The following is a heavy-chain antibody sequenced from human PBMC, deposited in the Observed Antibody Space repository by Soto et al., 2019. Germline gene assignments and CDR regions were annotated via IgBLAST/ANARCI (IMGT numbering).Heavy chain of an antibody. CDR1: GFTFSSYA. CDR3: ATLPDGSGTFDY. V-gene: IGHV3-23*01. CDR2: ISGSGGST. D-gene: IGHD3-10*01. Sequence: GGSLRLSCAASGFTFSSYAMSWVRQAPGKGLEWVSAISGSGGSTYYADSVKGRFTISRDNSKNTLYLQMNSLRAEDTAVYYCATLPDGSGTFDYWGQGTLVTVSS. J-gene: IGHJ4*02.